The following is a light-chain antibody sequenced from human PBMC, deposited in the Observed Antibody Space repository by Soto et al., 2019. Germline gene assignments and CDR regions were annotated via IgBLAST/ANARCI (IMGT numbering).Light chain of an antibody. CDR2: GNS. CDR3: CSYASSSSYV. Sequence: VLTQPPSVSGAPGQRVTISCTGSSSNIGAGYDVHWYQQLPGTAPKLLIYGNSNRPSGVSSRFSGSKSGNTASLTISGLQAEDEADYYCCSYASSSSYVFGTGTKVTV. CDR1: SSNIGAGYD. J-gene: IGLJ1*01. V-gene: IGLV1-40*01.